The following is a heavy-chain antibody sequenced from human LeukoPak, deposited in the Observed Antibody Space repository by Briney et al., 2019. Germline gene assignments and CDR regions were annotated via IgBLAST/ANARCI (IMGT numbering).Heavy chain of an antibody. CDR2: IYYSGST. V-gene: IGHV4-59*01. CDR3: ARVLRYYYYMDV. J-gene: IGHJ6*03. Sequence: LETLSLSCTVSGGSMSSYYWSWIRQPPGKGLEWIGYIYYSGSTNYNPSLKSRVTISVDTSKNQFSLKMSSLTAADTAVYYCARVLRYYYYMDVWGKGTTVTVSS. CDR1: GGSMSSYY.